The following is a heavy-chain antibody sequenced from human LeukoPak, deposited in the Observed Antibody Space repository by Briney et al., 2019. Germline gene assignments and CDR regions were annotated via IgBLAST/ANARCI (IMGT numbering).Heavy chain of an antibody. Sequence: RASETLSLTCTVSGGSISTYYWIWIRQPAGKGLEWIGRIYSSGSTNYNPSLKSRVTMSIDTSKNEFSLKLSSVTAADTAVYYCARDYGSASSWRGFQHWGQGTLVTVSS. CDR1: GGSISTYY. CDR2: IYSSGST. V-gene: IGHV4-4*07. CDR3: ARDYGSASSWRGFQH. D-gene: IGHD6-19*01. J-gene: IGHJ1*01.